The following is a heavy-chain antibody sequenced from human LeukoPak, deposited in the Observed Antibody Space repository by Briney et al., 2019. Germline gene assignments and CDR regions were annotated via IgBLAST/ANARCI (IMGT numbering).Heavy chain of an antibody. CDR1: VGSFRGYI. CDR2: INHSGTT. J-gene: IGHJ4*02. Sequence: PSETLSLTSADYVGSFRGYIWSWIRQPPGKGLEWIEEINHSGTTKYNPSLKSRVTISVDTSKNQFSLKLSSVTAADTSVYYCARARRDYGRSFDYWGQGTLVTVSS. CDR3: ARARRDYGRSFDY. V-gene: IGHV4-34*01. D-gene: IGHD4-17*01.